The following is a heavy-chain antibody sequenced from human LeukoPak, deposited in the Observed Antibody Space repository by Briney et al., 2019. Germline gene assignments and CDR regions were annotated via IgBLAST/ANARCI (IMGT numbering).Heavy chain of an antibody. Sequence: GGSLRLSCAASGFTFSNAWMSWVRQAPGKGLQWVSAISPSDGNTFYADSVKGRFTISRDNSKNTLSLQMNSLRAEDTALYYCAKDSSVPYGITDWGQGTLVTVSS. V-gene: IGHV3-23*01. CDR2: ISPSDGNT. CDR3: AKDSSVPYGITD. CDR1: GFTFSNAW. D-gene: IGHD4-17*01. J-gene: IGHJ4*02.